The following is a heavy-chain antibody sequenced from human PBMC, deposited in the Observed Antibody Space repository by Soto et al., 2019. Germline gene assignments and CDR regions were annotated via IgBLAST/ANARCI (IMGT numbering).Heavy chain of an antibody. CDR2: IYYSGST. CDR1: GGSISSGGYY. Sequence: PSETLSLTCTVSGGSISSGGYYWSWIRQHPGKGLEWIGYIYYSGSTYYNPSLKSRVTISVDTSKNQFSLKLSSVTAADTAVYYCARVLANSMIDDYWGQGTLVTVSS. J-gene: IGHJ4*02. D-gene: IGHD3-22*01. CDR3: ARVLANSMIDDY. V-gene: IGHV4-31*03.